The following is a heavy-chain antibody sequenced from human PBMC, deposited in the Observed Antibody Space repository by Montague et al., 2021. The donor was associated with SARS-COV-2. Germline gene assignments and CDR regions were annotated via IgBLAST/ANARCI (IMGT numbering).Heavy chain of an antibody. CDR2: IFYTGST. J-gene: IGHJ4*02. CDR3: ARAQNICLIANCVNYFDL. CDR1: GGSTSNYY. D-gene: IGHD2-21*01. Sequence: SETLSLTCSVSGGSTSNYYWTWIRQSPGKGLQWIGYIFYTGSTKFNPSLKSRVSMSLDTSKNHFSLRLGAVTAADTARYYCARAQNICLIANCVNYFDLWGLGALVTVSS. V-gene: IGHV4-59*01.